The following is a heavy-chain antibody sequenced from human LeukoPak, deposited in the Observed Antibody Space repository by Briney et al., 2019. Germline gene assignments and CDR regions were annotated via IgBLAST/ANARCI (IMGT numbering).Heavy chain of an antibody. J-gene: IGHJ4*02. Sequence: ASVKVSCKASGYTFTSYYMHWVRQAPGQGLEWMGIINPRGGSTSYAQKFQGRVTMTRDTSTSTVYMELSSLRSEDTAVYYCATEGAPGIAVAGRRPLHDYWGQGTLVTVSS. CDR2: INPRGGST. D-gene: IGHD6-19*01. CDR3: ATEGAPGIAVAGRRPLHDY. V-gene: IGHV1-46*01. CDR1: GYTFTSYY.